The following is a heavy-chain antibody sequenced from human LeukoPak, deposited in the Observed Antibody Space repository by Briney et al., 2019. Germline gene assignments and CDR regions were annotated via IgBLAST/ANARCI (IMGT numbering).Heavy chain of an antibody. CDR1: GGSFSGYY. Sequence: SETLSLTCAVYGGSFSGYYWSWTRQPPGKGLEWIGEINHSGSTNYNPSLKSRVTISVDTSKNQFSLKLSSVTAADTAVYYCARGPQYSSGWYQHWGQGTLVTVSS. D-gene: IGHD6-19*01. CDR2: INHSGST. CDR3: ARGPQYSSGWYQH. V-gene: IGHV4-34*01. J-gene: IGHJ1*01.